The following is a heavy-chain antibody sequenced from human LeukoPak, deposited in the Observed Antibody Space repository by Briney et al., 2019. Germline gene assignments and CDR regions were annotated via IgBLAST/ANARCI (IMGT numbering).Heavy chain of an antibody. CDR2: INPNSGGT. D-gene: IGHD1-14*01. CDR1: GYTFTGYH. Sequence: GASVKVSCKASGYTFTGYHLHWVRQAPGQGLEWMGWINPNSGGTHYAQKFQGRVTMTTDTSTSTAYMELRSLRSDDTAVYYCARDQSPDLDYWGQGTLVTVSS. V-gene: IGHV1-2*02. CDR3: ARDQSPDLDY. J-gene: IGHJ4*02.